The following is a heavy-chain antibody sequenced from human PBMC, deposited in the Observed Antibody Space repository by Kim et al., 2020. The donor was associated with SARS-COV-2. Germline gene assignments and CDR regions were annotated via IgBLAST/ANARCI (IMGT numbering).Heavy chain of an antibody. CDR2: IYSGGST. CDR3: ARDLVGATGDY. V-gene: IGHV3-53*01. D-gene: IGHD1-26*01. CDR1: GFTVSSNY. Sequence: GGSLRLSCAASGFTVSSNYMSWVRQAPGKGLEWVSVIYSGGSTYYADSVKGRFTISRDNSKNTLYLQMNSLSAEETAVYYCARDLVGATGDYWGQGTLVTVSS. J-gene: IGHJ4*02.